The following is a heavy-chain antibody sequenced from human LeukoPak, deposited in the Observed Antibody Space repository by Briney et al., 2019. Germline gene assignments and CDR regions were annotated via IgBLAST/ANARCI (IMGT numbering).Heavy chain of an antibody. D-gene: IGHD3-22*01. Sequence: SETLSLTCAVYGGSFSGYHWSWIRQPPGKGLEWIGEINHSGSTNYNPSLKSRVTISVDTSKNQFSLKLSSVTAADTAVYFCARGILRDYYDSSGFYHRGGVGYWGQGTLVTVSS. V-gene: IGHV4-34*01. CDR2: INHSGST. J-gene: IGHJ4*02. CDR3: ARGILRDYYDSSGFYHRGGVGY. CDR1: GGSFSGYH.